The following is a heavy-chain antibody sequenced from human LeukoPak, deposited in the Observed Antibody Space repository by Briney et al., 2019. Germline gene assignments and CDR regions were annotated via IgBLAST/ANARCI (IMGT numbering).Heavy chain of an antibody. J-gene: IGHJ5*02. D-gene: IGHD3-22*01. V-gene: IGHV3-23*01. CDR1: GFTFSSYA. CDR3: ARDPSGSGFNWFDP. CDR2: ISGSGGST. Sequence: GGSLRLSCAASGFTFSSYAMSWVRQAPGKGLEWVSAISGSGGSTYYADSVKGRFTISRDNSKNTLYLQMNSLRAEDTAVYYCARDPSGSGFNWFDPWAREPWSPSPQ.